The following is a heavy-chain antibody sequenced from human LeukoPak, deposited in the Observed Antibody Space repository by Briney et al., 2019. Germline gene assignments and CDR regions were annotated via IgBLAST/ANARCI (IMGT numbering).Heavy chain of an antibody. CDR2: INPEATTT. J-gene: IGHJ4*02. V-gene: IGHV3-74*01. CDR3: AKEDTSDYYDSSGYPFDY. D-gene: IGHD3-22*01. CDR1: EFSVGDYW. Sequence: GGSLRLSCTGSEFSVGDYWIHWVRQAPGKGLVWVSRINPEATTTNYADSVRGRFTVSRDNAENMVYLQMKSLRAEDTAVYYCAKEDTSDYYDSSGYPFDYWGQGTLVTVSS.